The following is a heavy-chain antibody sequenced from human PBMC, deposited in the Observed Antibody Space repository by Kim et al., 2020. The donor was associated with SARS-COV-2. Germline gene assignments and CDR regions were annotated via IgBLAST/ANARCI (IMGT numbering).Heavy chain of an antibody. J-gene: IGHJ4*02. Sequence: GGSLRLSCTASGFTFRDYAMSWSRQAPGKGLEWVGLIRSKAYGGTVQYAASVRDRLTMSRDDSKDVAYLQINSLKTEDTAVYYCSRGSQDAGAGYYFAYWGQGIQVTVSS. V-gene: IGHV3-49*03. CDR3: SRGSQDAGAGYYFAY. D-gene: IGHD7-27*01. CDR1: GFTFRDYA. CDR2: IRSKAYGGTV.